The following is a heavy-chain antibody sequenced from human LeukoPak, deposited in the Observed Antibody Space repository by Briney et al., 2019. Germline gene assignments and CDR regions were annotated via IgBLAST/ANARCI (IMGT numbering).Heavy chain of an antibody. V-gene: IGHV3-11*01. Sequence: KPGGSLRLSCEASGFTFSDPYMSWIRQAPGKGLEWVSSISRSGSTKYYADSVKGRFTISRDNAKNSLFLQMNSLRAEDTAVYYCARVLRYCSGGNCYSGGLGYMDVWGKGTTVTISS. J-gene: IGHJ6*03. CDR3: ARVLRYCSGGNCYSGGLGYMDV. CDR2: ISRSGSTK. D-gene: IGHD2-15*01. CDR1: GFTFSDPY.